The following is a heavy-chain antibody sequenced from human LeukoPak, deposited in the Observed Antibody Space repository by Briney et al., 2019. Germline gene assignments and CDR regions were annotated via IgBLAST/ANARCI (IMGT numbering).Heavy chain of an antibody. CDR2: ISSSSSTI. Sequence: GGSLRLSCAASGFTFSSYSMNWVRQAPGKGLEWVSYISSSSSTIYYVDSVRGRFTISRDNAKNSVFLQMNSLRDEDTAVYYCARGGYSSGWYVGWGRGTLVTVSS. V-gene: IGHV3-48*02. D-gene: IGHD6-19*01. J-gene: IGHJ4*02. CDR1: GFTFSSYS. CDR3: ARGGYSSGWYVG.